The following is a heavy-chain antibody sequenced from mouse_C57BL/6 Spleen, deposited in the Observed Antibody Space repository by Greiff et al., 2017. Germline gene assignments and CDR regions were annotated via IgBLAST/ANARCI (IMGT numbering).Heavy chain of an antibody. D-gene: IGHD1-1*01. CDR3: ARGYYGSSYRGYFDY. V-gene: IGHV1-26*01. Sequence: EVQLQQSGPELVKPGASVKISCKASGYTFTDYYMNWVKQSHGKSLEWIGDINPNNGGTSYNQKFKGKATLTVDKSSSTAYMELRSLTSEDSAVYYCARGYYGSSYRGYFDYWGQGTTLTVSS. CDR2: INPNNGGT. J-gene: IGHJ2*01. CDR1: GYTFTDYY.